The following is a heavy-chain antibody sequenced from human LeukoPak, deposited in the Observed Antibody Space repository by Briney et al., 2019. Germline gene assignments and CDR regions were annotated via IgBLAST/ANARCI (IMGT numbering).Heavy chain of an antibody. CDR3: ASYYYDSSGSLNDY. CDR1: GGSISSYY. D-gene: IGHD3-22*01. CDR2: IYYSGST. Sequence: SETLSLTCTVSGGSISSYYWSWIRQPPGKGLEWIGCIYYSGSTNYNPSLKSRVTISVDTSKNQFSLKLSSVTAADTAVYYCASYYYDSSGSLNDYWGQGTLVTVSS. J-gene: IGHJ4*02. V-gene: IGHV4-59*01.